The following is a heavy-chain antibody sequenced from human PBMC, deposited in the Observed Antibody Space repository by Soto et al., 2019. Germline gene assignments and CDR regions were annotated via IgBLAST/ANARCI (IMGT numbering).Heavy chain of an antibody. CDR3: ARDGTGYDILTGYYNYFDY. D-gene: IGHD3-9*01. J-gene: IGHJ4*02. CDR2: INPNSGGT. Sequence: ASVKVSCKASGYTFTGYYMHWVRQAPGQGLEWMGWINPNSGGTNYAQKFQGWVTMTRDTSISTAYMELSRLRSDDTAVYYCARDGTGYDILTGYYNYFDYWGQGTLVTVSS. CDR1: GYTFTGYY. V-gene: IGHV1-2*04.